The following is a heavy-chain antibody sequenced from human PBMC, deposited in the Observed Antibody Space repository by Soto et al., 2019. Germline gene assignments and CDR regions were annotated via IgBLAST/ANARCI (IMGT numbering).Heavy chain of an antibody. CDR3: ASKDSYGYRFYYYGMDV. CDR1: GFTFSDYY. J-gene: IGHJ6*02. V-gene: IGHV3-23*01. D-gene: IGHD5-18*01. Sequence: PGGSLRLSCAASGFTFSDYYMSWIRQAPGKGLEWVSAISGSGGSTYYADSVKGRFTISRDNSKNTLYLQMNSLRAEDTAVYYCASKDSYGYRFYYYGMDVWGQGTTVTVSS. CDR2: ISGSGGST.